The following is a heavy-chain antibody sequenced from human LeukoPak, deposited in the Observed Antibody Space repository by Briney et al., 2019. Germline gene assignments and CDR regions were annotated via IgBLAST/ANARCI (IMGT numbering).Heavy chain of an antibody. CDR1: GGSISSGGYY. J-gene: IGHJ3*02. D-gene: IGHD2-2*01. CDR2: IYHSGST. Sequence: PSETLSLTCTVSGGSISSGGYYWSWIRQPPGKGLEWIGYIYHSGSTYYNPSLKSRVTISVDRSKNQFSLKLSSVTAADTAVYYCAREKIVVGAFDIWVQGTMVTVSS. CDR3: AREKIVVGAFDI. V-gene: IGHV4-30-2*01.